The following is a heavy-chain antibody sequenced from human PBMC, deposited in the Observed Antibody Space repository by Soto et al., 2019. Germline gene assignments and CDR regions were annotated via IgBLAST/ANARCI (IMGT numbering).Heavy chain of an antibody. J-gene: IGHJ4*02. V-gene: IGHV4-39*01. CDR2: IYYSGST. Sequence: SETLSLTCTVSGGSISSSSYYWGWIRQPPGKGLEWIGSIYYSGSTYYNPSLKSRVTISVDTSKNQFSLKLSSVAAADTAVYYCARSMTTVVTLDYWGQGTLVTVSS. D-gene: IGHD4-17*01. CDR1: GGSISSSSYY. CDR3: ARSMTTVVTLDY.